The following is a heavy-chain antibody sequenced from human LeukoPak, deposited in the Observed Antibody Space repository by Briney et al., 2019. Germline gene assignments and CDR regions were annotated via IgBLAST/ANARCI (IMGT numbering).Heavy chain of an antibody. Sequence: GESLKISCKGSGYSFTSYWIGWVRQMPGKGLEWMGIIYSGDSDTRYSPSFQGQVTISADKSISTAYLQWSSLKASDTAMYYCARSSPPVLNWFDPWGQGTLVTVSS. CDR2: IYSGDSDT. J-gene: IGHJ5*02. D-gene: IGHD6-13*01. V-gene: IGHV5-51*01. CDR3: ARSSPPVLNWFDP. CDR1: GYSFTSYW.